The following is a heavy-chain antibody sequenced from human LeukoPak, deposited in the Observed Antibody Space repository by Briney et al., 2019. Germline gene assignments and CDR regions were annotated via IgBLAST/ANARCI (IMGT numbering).Heavy chain of an antibody. CDR1: GGSISSSSYY. CDR2: IYYSGST. D-gene: IGHD3-22*01. CDR3: ARLDSSGYYPQSYFDY. Sequence: SETLSLTCTVSGGSISSSSYYWGWIRQPPGKGLEWIGSIYYSGSTCYNPSLKSRVTISVDTSKNQFSLKLSSVTAADTAVYYCARLDSSGYYPQSYFDYWGQGTLVTVSS. J-gene: IGHJ4*02. V-gene: IGHV4-39*07.